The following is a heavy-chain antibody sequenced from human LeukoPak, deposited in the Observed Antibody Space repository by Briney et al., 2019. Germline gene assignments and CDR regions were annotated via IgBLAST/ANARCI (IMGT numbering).Heavy chain of an antibody. J-gene: IGHJ4*02. Sequence: SETLSLTCAVYGGSFSGYYWSWIRQPPGKGLEWIGYIYYSGSTNYNPSLKSRVTISVDTSKNQFSLKLSSVTAADTAVYYCARHRTYYDSSGYYPIFDYWGQGTLVTVSS. D-gene: IGHD3-22*01. CDR2: IYYSGST. CDR3: ARHRTYYDSSGYYPIFDY. CDR1: GGSFSGYY. V-gene: IGHV4-59*08.